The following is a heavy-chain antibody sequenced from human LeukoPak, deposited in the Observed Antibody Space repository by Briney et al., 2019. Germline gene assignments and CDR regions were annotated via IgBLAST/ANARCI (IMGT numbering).Heavy chain of an antibody. CDR3: ARSTPPIGRSTYYFDY. CDR2: IYSSGTT. CDR1: GFTFSSNY. D-gene: IGHD1-1*01. J-gene: IGHJ4*02. Sequence: GXXLXLSCVASGFTFSSNYMSWVRQAPGKGLEWVSVIYSSGTTYYSDSVKGRFTISRDNSKNTLYLQMNSLRAEDTAVYYCARSTPPIGRSTYYFDYWGQGTLVTVSS. V-gene: IGHV3-53*01.